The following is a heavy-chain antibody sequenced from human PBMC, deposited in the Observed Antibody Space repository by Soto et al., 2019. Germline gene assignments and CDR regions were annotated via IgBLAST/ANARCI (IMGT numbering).Heavy chain of an antibody. D-gene: IGHD6-6*01. CDR3: ARWVRIAARPVWGRHYSYYYMDV. CDR2: MNPNSGNT. V-gene: IGHV1-8*01. Sequence: QVQLVQSGAEVKKPGASVKVSCKASGYTFTSYDINWVRQATGQGLEWMGWMNPNSGNTGYAQKFQGRVTMTRNTSISTAYMELSSLRSEDTAVYYCARWVRIAARPVWGRHYSYYYMDVWGKGTTVTVSS. CDR1: GYTFTSYD. J-gene: IGHJ6*03.